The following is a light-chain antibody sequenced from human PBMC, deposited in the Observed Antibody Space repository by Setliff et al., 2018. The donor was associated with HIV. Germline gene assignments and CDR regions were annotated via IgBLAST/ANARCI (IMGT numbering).Light chain of an antibody. V-gene: IGKV1-5*03. Sequence: DIQMTQSPFTLSASVGDRVTITCRASQSISSWLAWYQQKPGKAPKLLIYKASSLESGVPSRFSGSGSGTEFTLTISSLQPDDFATYYCQQYNSYPWTFGQGTKVDIK. J-gene: IGKJ1*01. CDR2: KAS. CDR3: QQYNSYPWT. CDR1: QSISSW.